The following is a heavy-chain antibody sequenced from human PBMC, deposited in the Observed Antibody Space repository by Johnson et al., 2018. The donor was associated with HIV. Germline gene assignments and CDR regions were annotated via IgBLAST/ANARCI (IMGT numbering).Heavy chain of an antibody. CDR1: GFIVSNNY. V-gene: IGHV3-72*01. Sequence: VQLVESGGGLIQAGGSLRLSCAASGFIVSNNYMSWVRQAPGKGLEWVGRTTDKLNSYTTKYAASVKGRFTISRDDSKNSLYLQVHSLRVEDTAVYYCARDVLGDGTYPPDAFDIWGQGTMVTVSS. CDR3: ARDVLGDGTYPPDAFDI. D-gene: IGHD2-8*02. CDR2: TTDKLNSYTT. J-gene: IGHJ3*02.